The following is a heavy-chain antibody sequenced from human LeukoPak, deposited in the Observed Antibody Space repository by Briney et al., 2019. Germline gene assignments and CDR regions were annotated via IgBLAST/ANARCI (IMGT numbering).Heavy chain of an antibody. CDR2: ISGSGGST. Sequence: GGSLRLSCAASGSTFSSCAMRWVRQAPGKGLEWVSGISGSGGSTYYADSVKGRFTISRDNSKNTLYLQMNSLRAEDTAVYYCAKGAASEYYFDSWGQGTLVTVSS. V-gene: IGHV3-23*01. J-gene: IGHJ4*02. CDR1: GSTFSSCA. CDR3: AKGAASEYYFDS. D-gene: IGHD6-25*01.